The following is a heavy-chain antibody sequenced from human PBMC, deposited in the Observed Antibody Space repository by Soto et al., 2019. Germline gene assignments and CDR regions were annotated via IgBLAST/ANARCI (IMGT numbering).Heavy chain of an antibody. J-gene: IGHJ3*02. V-gene: IGHV3-72*01. Sequence: EVQLVESGGGLVQPGGSLRLSCAASGFTFSDHYMDWVRQAPGKGLEWVGRTRNKANSYTTEYAASVKGRFTISRDDSKTSLDLQMNSLKTEDTAVYYCARGVVGADPDAFDIWGQGTMVTVSS. CDR2: TRNKANSYTT. CDR3: ARGVVGADPDAFDI. D-gene: IGHD2-15*01. CDR1: GFTFSDHY.